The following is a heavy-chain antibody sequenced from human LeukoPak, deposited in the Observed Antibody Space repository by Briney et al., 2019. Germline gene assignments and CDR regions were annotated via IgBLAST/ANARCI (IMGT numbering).Heavy chain of an antibody. CDR3: ARGIQQWLVRGDAFDI. Sequence: GASVKVSCKASGGTSSSYAISWVRQAPGQGLEWMGGIIPIFGTANYAQKFQGRVTITVDESTSTAYMELSSLRSEDTAVYYCARGIQQWLVRGDAFDIWGQGTMVTVSS. CDR2: IIPIFGTA. D-gene: IGHD6-19*01. CDR1: GGTSSSYA. J-gene: IGHJ3*02. V-gene: IGHV1-69*13.